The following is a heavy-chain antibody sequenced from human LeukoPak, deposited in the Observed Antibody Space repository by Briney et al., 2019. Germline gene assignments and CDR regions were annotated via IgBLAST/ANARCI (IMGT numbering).Heavy chain of an antibody. Sequence: ASVKVSCKASGYTFTGYYTHWVRQAPGQGLEWMGWIHPNSGATTSAQKFQGRVTMTRDVSISTAYMEVSSLTSDDTAMYYCARGVGATYNRFDPWGQGTLVTVSS. CDR1: GYTFTGYY. CDR2: IHPNSGAT. V-gene: IGHV1-2*02. J-gene: IGHJ5*02. CDR3: ARGVGATYNRFDP. D-gene: IGHD1-26*01.